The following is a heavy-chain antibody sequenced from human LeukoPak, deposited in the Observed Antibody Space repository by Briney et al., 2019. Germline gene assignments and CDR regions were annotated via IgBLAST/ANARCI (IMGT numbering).Heavy chain of an antibody. V-gene: IGHV5-51*01. CDR2: IYPGDSDT. CDR3: VRSISIDMAVDY. CDR1: GYKFTSNW. J-gene: IGHJ4*02. Sequence: GESLKISCQASGYKFTSNWIGWVRQMPGKGLEWMGIIYPGDSDTRYSPSFEGQVTTSADKSISTAYLQWSSLKASDTAIYYCVRSISIDMAVDYWGQGTLVTVSS. D-gene: IGHD5-24*01.